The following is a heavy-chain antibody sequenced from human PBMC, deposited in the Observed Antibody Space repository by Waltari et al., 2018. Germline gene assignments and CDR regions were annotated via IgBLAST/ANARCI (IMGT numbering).Heavy chain of an antibody. CDR2: IYHSGST. CDR3: AREDCSSTSCYMRGLGYFDY. Sequence: QVQLQESGPGLVKPSETLSLTCTVSGYSISSGYYWGWIRQPPGKGLEWIGSIYHSGSTYSNPSLKSRFTISVDTSKNQFSLKLSSVTAADTAVYYCAREDCSSTSCYMRGLGYFDYWGQGTLVTVSS. J-gene: IGHJ4*02. CDR1: GYSISSGYY. V-gene: IGHV4-38-2*02. D-gene: IGHD2-2*02.